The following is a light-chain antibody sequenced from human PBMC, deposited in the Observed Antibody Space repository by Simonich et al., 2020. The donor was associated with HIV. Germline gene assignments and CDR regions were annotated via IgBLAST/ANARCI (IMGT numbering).Light chain of an antibody. CDR3: FSYASGTSV. J-gene: IGLJ3*02. Sequence: QSALTQPASLSGSPGQWITIPCTGTNIDVGNYNLVSWYQKHPDKAPKLRIYEGRKRPSGVSHRFSGSKSGITASLTISGLQADDEANYYCFSYASGTSVFGGGTKLTVL. V-gene: IGLV2-23*01. CDR1: NIDVGNYNL. CDR2: EGR.